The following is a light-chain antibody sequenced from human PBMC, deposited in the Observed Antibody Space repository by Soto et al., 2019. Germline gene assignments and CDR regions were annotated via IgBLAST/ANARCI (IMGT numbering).Light chain of an antibody. V-gene: IGKV3-11*01. CDR3: KQRADWPWT. CDR1: QSVSSK. J-gene: IGKJ1*01. CDR2: GAS. Sequence: EIVLTQSPGTLSLSQGERATLSCRASQSVSSKLVWYQQKPGQAPRFLIYGASTRATGIPARFSGSGSGTDFTLTISSLEPEDFAVYYCKQRADWPWTFGQGTKVDIK.